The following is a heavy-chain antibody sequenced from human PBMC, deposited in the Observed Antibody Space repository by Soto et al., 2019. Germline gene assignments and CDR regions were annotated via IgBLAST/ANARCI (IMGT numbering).Heavy chain of an antibody. J-gene: IGHJ4*02. D-gene: IGHD3-3*02. CDR1: GGSISSSGYY. V-gene: IGHV4-39*07. CDR3: ARGPDLATDY. Sequence: SETLSLTCTVSGGSISSSGYYWGWIRQPPGKGLEWIGEIYHSGSTNYNPSLKSRVTISVDKSKNQFSLKLSSVTAADTAVYYCARGPDLATDYWGQGTLVTVSS. CDR2: IYHSGST.